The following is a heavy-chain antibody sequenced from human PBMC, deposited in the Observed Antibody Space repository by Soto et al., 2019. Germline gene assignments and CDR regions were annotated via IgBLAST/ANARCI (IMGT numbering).Heavy chain of an antibody. Sequence: GASVKVSCKASGGTFSSYAISWVRQAPGQGLEWMGGIIPIFGTANYAQKFQGRVTITADESTSTAYMELSSLRSEDTAVYYCARARPSDLDGNYYYGMDVWGQGTTVTVSS. D-gene: IGHD4-17*01. CDR1: GGTFSSYA. CDR3: ARARPSDLDGNYYYGMDV. V-gene: IGHV1-69*13. CDR2: IIPIFGTA. J-gene: IGHJ6*02.